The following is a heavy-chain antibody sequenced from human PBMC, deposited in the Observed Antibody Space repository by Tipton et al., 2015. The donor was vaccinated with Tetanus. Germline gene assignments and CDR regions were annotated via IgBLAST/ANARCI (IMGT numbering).Heavy chain of an antibody. Sequence: TLSLTCAVYGGSFSGYYWSWIRQPPGKGLEWIGEINHSGSTNYNPSLKSRVTISVDTSKNQFSLKLSSVTAADTAVYYCARSSGVKYSGSYFGYYYYGMDVWGQGTTVTVSS. CDR3: ARSSGVKYSGSYFGYYYYGMDV. J-gene: IGHJ6*02. CDR2: INHSGST. V-gene: IGHV4-34*01. CDR1: GGSFSGYY. D-gene: IGHD1-26*01.